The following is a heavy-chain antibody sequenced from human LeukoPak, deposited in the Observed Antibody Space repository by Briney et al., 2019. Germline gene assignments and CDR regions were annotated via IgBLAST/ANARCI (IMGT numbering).Heavy chain of an antibody. J-gene: IGHJ5*02. V-gene: IGHV5-51*01. CDR1: GYSFATYW. CDR2: IYPGDSHT. CDR3: VISIANWFDP. Sequence: GESLKISCKGSGYSFATYWIGWVRQMPGKGLEWMGIIYPGDSHTRYSPSFQGQVTISADKSISTAYLQWSSLKASDTAMYYCVISIANWFDPWGQGTLVTVSS.